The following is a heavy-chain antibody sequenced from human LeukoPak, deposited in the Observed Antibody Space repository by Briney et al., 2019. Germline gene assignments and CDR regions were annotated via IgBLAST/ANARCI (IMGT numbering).Heavy chain of an antibody. CDR2: IIPIFGTA. J-gene: IGHJ4*02. V-gene: IGHV1-69*13. CDR3: ARDGGSYLFDY. D-gene: IGHD1-26*01. CDR1: GGTFSSYA. Sequence: LVKVSCKAPGGTFSSYAISWVRQAPGQGLEWMGGIIPIFGTANYAQKFQGRVTITADESTSTAYMELSSLRSEDTAVYYCARDGGSYLFDYWGQGTLVTVSS.